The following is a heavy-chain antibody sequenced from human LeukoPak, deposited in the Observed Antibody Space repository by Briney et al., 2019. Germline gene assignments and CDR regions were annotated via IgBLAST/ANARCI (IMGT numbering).Heavy chain of an antibody. CDR3: ARATFWSGYYHNWFDP. CDR2: IYYSGST. J-gene: IGHJ5*02. Sequence: PSETLSLTCTVSGGSISSYYWSWIRQPPGKGLEWIGYIYYSGSTNYNPSLKSRVTISVDTSKNQFSLKLSPVTAADTAVYYCARATFWSGYYHNWFDPWGQGTLVTVSS. V-gene: IGHV4-59*08. CDR1: GGSISSYY. D-gene: IGHD3-3*01.